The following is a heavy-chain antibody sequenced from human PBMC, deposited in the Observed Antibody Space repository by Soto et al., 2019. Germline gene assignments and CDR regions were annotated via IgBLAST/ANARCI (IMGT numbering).Heavy chain of an antibody. CDR1: GFTFTSYG. V-gene: IGHV3-30*03. J-gene: IGHJ4*02. D-gene: IGHD5-18*01. CDR3: VSDRGYGHASVPYS. CDR2: ISYDGGIQ. Sequence: QAHLVESGGGVVQPGRSLRLSCAASGFTFTSYGMHWVRQAPGTRLEWVAVISYDGGIQHYADSVKGRFTISRDNSKNMVLLQMNRLRAEDTAVYYCVSDRGYGHASVPYSWGQGTLVSVSS.